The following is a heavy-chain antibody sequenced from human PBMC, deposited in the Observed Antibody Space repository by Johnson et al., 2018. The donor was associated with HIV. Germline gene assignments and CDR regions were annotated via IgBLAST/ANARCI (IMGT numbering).Heavy chain of an antibody. CDR2: IRYDGSNK. Sequence: VQLVESGGGVVQPGRSLRLSCAASGFTFSTYGMHWVRQAPGKGLEWVAFIRYDGSNKYYADSVKGRFTISRDNSKNTLYLQMNSLRAEDTAVYYCAKDSSFSYYYSDAFDIWGQGTMVTVSS. V-gene: IGHV3-30*02. CDR1: GFTFSTYG. J-gene: IGHJ3*02. CDR3: AKDSSFSYYYSDAFDI. D-gene: IGHD3-10*01.